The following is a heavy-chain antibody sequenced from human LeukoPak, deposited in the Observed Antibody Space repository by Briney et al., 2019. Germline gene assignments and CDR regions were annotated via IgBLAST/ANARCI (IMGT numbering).Heavy chain of an antibody. CDR2: ISDSGGST. Sequence: GGSLRLSCAASGFSFSSYGMSWVRQAPGKGLEWVSAISDSGGSTYYADSVKGRFTISRDNAKNSLYLQMNSLRAEDTAVYYCARGRSIAARAGIGYWGQGTLVTVSS. CDR1: GFSFSSYG. D-gene: IGHD6-6*01. CDR3: ARGRSIAARAGIGY. J-gene: IGHJ4*02. V-gene: IGHV3-23*01.